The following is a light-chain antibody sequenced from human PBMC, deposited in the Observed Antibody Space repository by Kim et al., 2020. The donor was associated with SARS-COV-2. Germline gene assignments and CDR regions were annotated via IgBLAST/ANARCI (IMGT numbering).Light chain of an antibody. V-gene: IGKV3-20*01. CDR2: AAS. J-gene: IGKJ2*01. CDR1: QSINSRS. CDR3: QQYDDPSYT. Sequence: EIALTQSPGTLSLSPGESATLSCRASQSINSRSLTWYQQKPGQAPRLLVYAASSRATGIPDRFSGSGSGTDFTLTISRLESEDSAVYYCQQYDDPSYTFGQGTKLEI.